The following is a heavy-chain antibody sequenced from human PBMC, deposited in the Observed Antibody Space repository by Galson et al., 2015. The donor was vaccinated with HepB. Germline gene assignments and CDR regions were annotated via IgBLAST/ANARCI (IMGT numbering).Heavy chain of an antibody. Sequence: SLRLSCAASGFTFSSYWMHWVRQAPGKGLVWVSRINSDGSSTSYADSVKGRFTISRDNAKNTLYLQMNSLRAEDTAVYYCAREGGCSSTSCYIAFDIWGQGTMVTVSS. J-gene: IGHJ3*02. D-gene: IGHD2-2*02. CDR2: INSDGSST. CDR1: GFTFSSYW. CDR3: AREGGCSSTSCYIAFDI. V-gene: IGHV3-74*01.